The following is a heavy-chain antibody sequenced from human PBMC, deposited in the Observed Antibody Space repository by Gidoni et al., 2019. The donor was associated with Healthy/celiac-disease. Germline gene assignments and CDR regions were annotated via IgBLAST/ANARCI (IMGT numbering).Heavy chain of an antibody. D-gene: IGHD6-19*01. CDR2: ISSSGSTI. Sequence: EVQLVESGGGLVQPGGSLRLSCAASGFTFSSYEMNWVRQAPGKGLEWVSYISSSGSTIYYADSVKGRFTISRDNAKNSLYLQMNSLRAEDTAVYYCARGQQWLAHDYWGQGTLVTVSS. J-gene: IGHJ4*02. V-gene: IGHV3-48*03. CDR1: GFTFSSYE. CDR3: ARGQQWLAHDY.